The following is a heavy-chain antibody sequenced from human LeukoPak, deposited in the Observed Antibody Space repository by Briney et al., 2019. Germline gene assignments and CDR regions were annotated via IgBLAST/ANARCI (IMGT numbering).Heavy chain of an antibody. D-gene: IGHD4-17*01. V-gene: IGHV3-53*01. CDR2: IYSGGST. Sequence: GGSLRLSCAASGFTFSSYAMSWVRQAPGKGLEWVSVIYSGGSTYYADSVKGRFTISRDNSKNTLYLQMNSLRAEDTAVYYCARDYGDYGNFDYWGQGTLVTVSS. CDR3: ARDYGDYGNFDY. CDR1: GFTFSSYA. J-gene: IGHJ4*02.